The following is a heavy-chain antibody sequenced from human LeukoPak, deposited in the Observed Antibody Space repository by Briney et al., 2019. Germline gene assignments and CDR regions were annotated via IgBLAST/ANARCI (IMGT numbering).Heavy chain of an antibody. CDR3: AKVECCSGWYAFDY. J-gene: IGHJ4*02. D-gene: IGHD6-19*01. CDR2: ISGSGGST. Sequence: GGSLRLSCAASGFTFSSYAMSWVRQAPGKGLEWISAISGSGGSTYYADSVKGRFTISRDNSKNTLYLQMNSLRAEDTAVYYCAKVECCSGWYAFDYWGQGTLVTVSS. CDR1: GFTFSSYA. V-gene: IGHV3-23*01.